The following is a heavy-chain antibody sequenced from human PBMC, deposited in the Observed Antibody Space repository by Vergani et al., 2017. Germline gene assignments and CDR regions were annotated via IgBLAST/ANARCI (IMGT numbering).Heavy chain of an antibody. CDR2: INPNSGGT. V-gene: IGHV1-2*02. D-gene: IGHD2-15*01. CDR1: GYTFTGYY. CDR3: ARGTVVVTATPEYYYMDV. J-gene: IGHJ6*03. Sequence: QVQLVQSGAEVKKPGASVKVSCKASGYTFTGYYMHWVRQAPGQGLEWMGWINPNSGGTRYAQKFQGMVTMTRDTSISTAYMELSRLRSDDTAVYYCARGTVVVTATPEYYYMDVWGKGTTVTVSS.